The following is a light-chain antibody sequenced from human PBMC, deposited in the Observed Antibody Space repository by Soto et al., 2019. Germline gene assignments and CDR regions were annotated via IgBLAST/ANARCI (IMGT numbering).Light chain of an antibody. CDR3: QQYNNWPRT. Sequence: DIVMTQSPATLSVSPGERATLSCRASQSVSSNLAWYQQRPGQAPRLLIYGASTRATGIPARFSGSGSGTEFTLTISSLQSEDFAVYHCQQYNNWPRTFGQGTKVEIK. CDR1: QSVSSN. V-gene: IGKV3-15*01. J-gene: IGKJ1*01. CDR2: GAS.